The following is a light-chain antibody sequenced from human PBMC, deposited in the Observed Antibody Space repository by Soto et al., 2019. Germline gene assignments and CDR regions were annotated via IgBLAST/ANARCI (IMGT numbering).Light chain of an antibody. CDR1: QSVSSSY. CDR3: QQYGSSPRT. Sequence: EIVLTQSPGTLSLSPGERATLSCRASQSVSSSYLAWYQQTPGQAPRLLIYGASSRATGIPDRSSGSGSGTDFTLTISRLEPEDFAVYYCQQYGSSPRTFGQGTKV. V-gene: IGKV3-20*01. J-gene: IGKJ1*01. CDR2: GAS.